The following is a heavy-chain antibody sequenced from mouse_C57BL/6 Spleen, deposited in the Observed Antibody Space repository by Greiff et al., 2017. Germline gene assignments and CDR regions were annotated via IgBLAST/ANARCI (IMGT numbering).Heavy chain of an antibody. Sequence: VQLQQSGAELVRPGASVKLSCTASGFNIKDYYMHWVKQRPEQGLEWIGRIDPEDGDTEYAPKFQGKATMTADTSSNTAYLQLSSLTSEDTAVYYCTGYYGSSSYAMDYWGQGTSVTVSS. J-gene: IGHJ4*01. CDR2: IDPEDGDT. V-gene: IGHV14-1*01. D-gene: IGHD1-1*01. CDR1: GFNIKDYY. CDR3: TGYYGSSSYAMDY.